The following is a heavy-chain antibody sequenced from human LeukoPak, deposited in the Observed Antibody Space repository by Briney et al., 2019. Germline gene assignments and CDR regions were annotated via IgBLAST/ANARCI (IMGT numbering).Heavy chain of an antibody. J-gene: IGHJ6*03. Sequence: PSETLSLTCTVSGGSISSYYWSWIRQPAGKGLEWIGRIYSSVTTYNPSLKSRVTISVDTSKNQFPLKLSSVTAADTAVYYCARRMTGGRDGYRRRYYMDVWGKGTTVTISS. CDR1: GGSISSYY. CDR2: IYSSVT. D-gene: IGHD5-24*01. CDR3: ARRMTGGRDGYRRRYYMDV. V-gene: IGHV4-4*07.